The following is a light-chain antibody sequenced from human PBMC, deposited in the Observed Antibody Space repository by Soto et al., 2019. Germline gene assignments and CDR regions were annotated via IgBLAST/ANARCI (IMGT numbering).Light chain of an antibody. V-gene: IGLV2-8*02. J-gene: IGLJ1*01. Sequence: CVLTKPAYVSRVPGESITISCNGTSSDFGGYNYVSWYQQQAGKAPKLIIYEVTKRPSGVPDRFSGSKSGNTASLTVSGLQAEDEGTYYCSSYGGYNNVVFGTGTKVT. CDR3: SSYGGYNNVV. CDR2: EVT. CDR1: SSDFGGYNY.